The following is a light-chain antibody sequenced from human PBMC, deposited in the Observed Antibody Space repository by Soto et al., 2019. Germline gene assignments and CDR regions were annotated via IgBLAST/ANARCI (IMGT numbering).Light chain of an antibody. Sequence: EIVLTQSPATLSLSPGERATLSCRASQSVSSYLAWYQQKPGQAPRLLIYDASNRATGIPARFSGSGSGTDCTRTISSLEPEDFAVYYCQQRSNWPPFTFGPGNKVDIK. CDR3: QQRSNWPPFT. J-gene: IGKJ3*01. CDR1: QSVSSY. V-gene: IGKV3-11*01. CDR2: DAS.